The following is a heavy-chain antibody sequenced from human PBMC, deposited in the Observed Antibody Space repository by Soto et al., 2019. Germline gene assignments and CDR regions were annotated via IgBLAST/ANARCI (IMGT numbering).Heavy chain of an antibody. CDR2: IVVGSGNT. CDR1: GFTFTSSA. J-gene: IGHJ3*02. CDR3: AAGTAMVQYAFDI. V-gene: IGHV1-58*01. Sequence: GASVKVSCKASGFTFTSSAVQWLRQARGQRLEWIGWIVVGSGNTNYAQKFQERVTITRDMSTSTAYMELSSLRSEDTAVYYCAAGTAMVQYAFDIWGQGTMVTVS. D-gene: IGHD5-18*01.